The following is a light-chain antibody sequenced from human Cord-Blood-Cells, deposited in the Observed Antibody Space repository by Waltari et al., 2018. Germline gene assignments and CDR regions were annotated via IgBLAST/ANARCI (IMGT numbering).Light chain of an antibody. CDR3: SSYTSSSTVV. CDR2: DVS. J-gene: IGLJ2*01. CDR1: RSDVGGYNY. V-gene: IGLV2-14*01. Sequence: QSALTQPASVSGSPGQSITISCTGTRSDVGGYNYVPWYQQHPGKAPKLMIYDVSNRPSGVSNRCSGSKSGNTASLTISGLQAEDEADYYCSSYTSSSTVVFGGGTKLTVL.